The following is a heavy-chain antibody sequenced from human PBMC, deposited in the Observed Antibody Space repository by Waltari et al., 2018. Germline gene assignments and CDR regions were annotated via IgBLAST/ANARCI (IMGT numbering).Heavy chain of an antibody. Sequence: QVQLVQSGAEVKKPGSSVKVSCKASGGTFSSYTISWVRQAPGQGLEWMGRIIPIRGIANYAQKFQGRVTITADKSTSTAYMELSSLRSEDTAVYYCARDLEVGYSSGWYVYWGQGTLVTVSS. CDR2: IIPIRGIA. CDR3: ARDLEVGYSSGWYVY. D-gene: IGHD6-19*01. J-gene: IGHJ4*02. CDR1: GGTFSSYT. V-gene: IGHV1-69*08.